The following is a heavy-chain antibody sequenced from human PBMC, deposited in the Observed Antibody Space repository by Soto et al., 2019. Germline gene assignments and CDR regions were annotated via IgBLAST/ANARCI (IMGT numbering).Heavy chain of an antibody. CDR2: ISGSGGST. V-gene: IGHV3-23*01. D-gene: IGHD3-22*01. Sequence: GGSLRLSCAASGFTFSSYVMSWVRQAPGKGLEWVSAISGSGGSTYYGDSVKGRFTISRDNSKNTLYLQMNSLRVEDAAVYYCVFLISGYTPYYFVSWGQGTLVTV. J-gene: IGHJ4*02. CDR3: VFLISGYTPYYFVS. CDR1: GFTFSSYV.